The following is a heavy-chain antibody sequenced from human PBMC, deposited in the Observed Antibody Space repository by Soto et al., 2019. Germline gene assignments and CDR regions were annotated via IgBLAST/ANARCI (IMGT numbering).Heavy chain of an antibody. V-gene: IGHV1-69*13. Sequence: SVKVSCKASGGTFSSYAISWVRQAPGQGLEWMGGIIPIFGTANYAQKFQGRVTITADESTSTAYMELSSLRSEDTAVYYCARNEMATPGYYYYGMDVWGQGTTVTVPS. CDR1: GGTFSSYA. CDR3: ARNEMATPGYYYYGMDV. D-gene: IGHD2-15*01. J-gene: IGHJ6*02. CDR2: IIPIFGTA.